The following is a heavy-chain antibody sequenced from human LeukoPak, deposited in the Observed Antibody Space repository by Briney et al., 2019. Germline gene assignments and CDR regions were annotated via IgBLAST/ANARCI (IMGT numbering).Heavy chain of an antibody. J-gene: IGHJ5*02. CDR3: ARGGDSQWFDP. Sequence: SETLSLTCTVSGGSISSGGYYWSWIRQPPGKGLEWIGYIYHSGSTYYNPSLKSRVTISADTSKNQFSLKLSSVTAADTAVYYCARGGDSQWFDPWGQGTLVTVSS. CDR1: GGSISSGGYY. D-gene: IGHD5-24*01. CDR2: IYHSGST. V-gene: IGHV4-30-2*05.